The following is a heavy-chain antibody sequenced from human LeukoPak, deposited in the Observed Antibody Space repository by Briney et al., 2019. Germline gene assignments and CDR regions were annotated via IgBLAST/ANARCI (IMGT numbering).Heavy chain of an antibody. CDR1: GGSFSGYY. CDR3: ARGEILTGYYREDWFDP. CDR2: IYYNGST. Sequence: SETLSLTCAVYGGSFSGYYWGWIRQPPGKGLEWIGSIYYNGSTYYNPSLKSRVTISVDTSKNQFSLKLSSVTAADTAVYYCARGEILTGYYREDWFDPWGQGTLVTVSS. V-gene: IGHV4-34*01. D-gene: IGHD3-9*01. J-gene: IGHJ5*02.